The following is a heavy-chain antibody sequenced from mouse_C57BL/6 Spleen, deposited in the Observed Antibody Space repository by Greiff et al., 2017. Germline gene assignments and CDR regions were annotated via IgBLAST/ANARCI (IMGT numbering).Heavy chain of an antibody. CDR1: GFTFSSYA. V-gene: IGHV5-4*01. J-gene: IGHJ1*03. CDR3: ARDYDGSSLYWYFGV. Sequence: EVKVVESGGGLVKPGGSLKLSCAASGFTFSSYAMSWVRQTPEKRLEWVATISDGGSYTYYPDNVKGRFTISIDNAKNNLYLQMSHLKSEDTAMYYCARDYDGSSLYWYFGVWDTGTTVTVAA. CDR2: ISDGGSYT. D-gene: IGHD1-1*01.